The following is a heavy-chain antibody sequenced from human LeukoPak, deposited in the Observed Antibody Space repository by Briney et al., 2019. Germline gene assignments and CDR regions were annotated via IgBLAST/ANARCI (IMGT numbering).Heavy chain of an antibody. CDR1: GFTFSTYW. CDR2: IWYDGSNK. V-gene: IGHV3-33*08. D-gene: IGHD5-18*01. Sequence: GGSLRLSCAASGFTFSTYWMHWVRQAPGKGLEWVAVIWYDGSNKYYADSVKGRLTISRDNSKNTLYLQMNSLGAEDTAVYYCAREGGYSYGGGFDYWGQGTLVTVSS. J-gene: IGHJ4*02. CDR3: AREGGYSYGGGFDY.